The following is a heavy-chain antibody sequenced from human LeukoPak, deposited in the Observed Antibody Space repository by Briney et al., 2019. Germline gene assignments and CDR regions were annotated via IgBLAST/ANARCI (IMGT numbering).Heavy chain of an antibody. D-gene: IGHD2-15*01. CDR2: RERRVDGGAS. Sequence: GGSLTLSCAASGVAPGFSFSNAWMSWGREAPGKGLEWLGRRERRVDGGASYYAAPGKGGLTVSRHDSRNREYLQMSNLGTDDTAVYYCTTEFWRTRVVVLGPDLEYWGQGALVTVSS. CDR3: TTEFWRTRVVVLGPDLEY. CDR1: GVAPGFSFSNAW. V-gene: IGHV3-15*04. J-gene: IGHJ4*02.